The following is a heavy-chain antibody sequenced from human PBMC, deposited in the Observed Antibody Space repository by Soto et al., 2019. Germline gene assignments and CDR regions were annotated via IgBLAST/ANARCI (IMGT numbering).Heavy chain of an antibody. CDR2: INADGGTP. CDR3: TTGMGYYDPYGMDV. J-gene: IGHJ6*02. D-gene: IGHD3-22*01. CDR1: GFTLIDAW. Sequence: EVQLVESGGDLVKPGGSLRLSCEVSGFTLIDAWMTWVRQAPGQGLECVGRINADGGTPDYAAPVKGRFTISRDDSKNRLYFQMDSLKTEDTAVYYCTTGMGYYDPYGMDVWGQGTTVTVSS. V-gene: IGHV3-15*01.